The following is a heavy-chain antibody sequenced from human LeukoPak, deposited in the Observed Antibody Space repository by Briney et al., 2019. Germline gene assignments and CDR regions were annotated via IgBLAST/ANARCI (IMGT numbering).Heavy chain of an antibody. CDR1: GFTFSSYG. Sequence: GGSLRLSCAASGFTFSSYGINWVRQAPGKGLEWVSDISGSGGSTYYADSVKGRFTISRDNSKNTLYLQMNSLRAEDTAVYYCASSKRGTYRFDAYDIWGQGTMVTVSS. J-gene: IGHJ3*02. D-gene: IGHD3-16*02. CDR3: ASSKRGTYRFDAYDI. CDR2: ISGSGGST. V-gene: IGHV3-23*01.